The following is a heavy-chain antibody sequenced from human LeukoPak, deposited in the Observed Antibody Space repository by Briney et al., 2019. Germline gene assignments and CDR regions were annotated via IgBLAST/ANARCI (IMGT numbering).Heavy chain of an antibody. J-gene: IGHJ5*02. Sequence: SETLSLTCTVSGGSISGGRYYLAWIRQPPGKGLEWIASISYNGIPYYNPSLKSRVTISVDTSKNQFSLELTSVTATDTALYFCAMSSGGTTVLPSAWGQGTLVTVSS. V-gene: IGHV4-39*01. CDR3: AMSSGGTTVLPSA. CDR2: ISYNGIP. CDR1: GGSISGGRYY. D-gene: IGHD2-15*01.